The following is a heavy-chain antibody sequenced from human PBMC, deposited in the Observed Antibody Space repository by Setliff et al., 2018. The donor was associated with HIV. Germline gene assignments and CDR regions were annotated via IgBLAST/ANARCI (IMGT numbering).Heavy chain of an antibody. CDR2: ISYDGNNK. D-gene: IGHD3-16*01. V-gene: IGHV3-30*13. Sequence: PGGSLRLSCAASGFIFSKSCMSWVRQAPGKGLEWVAVISYDGNNKNYADSVKGRFTISRDNSKNMLYLQMNSLRAEDTAVYYCARAGPLMITFGGPPDYWGQGTLVTVSS. CDR1: GFIFSKSC. CDR3: ARAGPLMITFGGPPDY. J-gene: IGHJ4*02.